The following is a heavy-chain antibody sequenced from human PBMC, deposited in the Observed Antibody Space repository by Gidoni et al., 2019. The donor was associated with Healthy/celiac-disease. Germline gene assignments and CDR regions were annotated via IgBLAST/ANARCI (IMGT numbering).Heavy chain of an antibody. CDR2: IIPILGIA. D-gene: IGHD1-20*01. CDR3: ARAVSYYYGMDV. CDR1: GGTFSSYT. V-gene: IGHV1-69*02. Sequence: QVQLVQSGAEVKKPGSAVKVSCKAAGGTFSSYTISWVRQAPGQGLEWMGRIIPILGIANYAQKFQGRVTITADKSTSTAYMELSSLRSEDTAVYYCARAVSYYYGMDVWGQGTTVTVSS. J-gene: IGHJ6*02.